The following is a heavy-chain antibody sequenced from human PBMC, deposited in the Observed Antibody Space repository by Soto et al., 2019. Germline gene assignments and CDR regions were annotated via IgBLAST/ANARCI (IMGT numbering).Heavy chain of an antibody. D-gene: IGHD1-1*01. CDR2: IIPIFGTA. CDR1: GGTFSSYA. CDR3: AGLEPYYYYGMDV. Sequence: SVKVSCKASGGTFSSYAISWVRQAPGQGLEWMGGIIPIFGTANYAQKFQGRVTITADESTSTAHMELSSLRSEDTAVYYCAGLEPYYYYGMDVWGQGTAVTVSS. J-gene: IGHJ6*02. V-gene: IGHV1-69*13.